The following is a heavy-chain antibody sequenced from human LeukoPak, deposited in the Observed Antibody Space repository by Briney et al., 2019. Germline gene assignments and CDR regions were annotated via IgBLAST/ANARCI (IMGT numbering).Heavy chain of an antibody. D-gene: IGHD2-21*02. CDR3: ARTLAYCGGDCYPWYFDL. J-gene: IGHJ2*01. CDR1: GGSISSSSYY. CDR2: IYYSGST. V-gene: IGHV4-39*01. Sequence: SETLSLTCTVSGGSISSSSYYWGWIRQPPGKGLEWIGSIYYSGSTYHNPSLKSRVTISVDTSKNQFSLKLSSVTAADTAVYYCARTLAYCGGDCYPWYFDLWGRGTLVTVSS.